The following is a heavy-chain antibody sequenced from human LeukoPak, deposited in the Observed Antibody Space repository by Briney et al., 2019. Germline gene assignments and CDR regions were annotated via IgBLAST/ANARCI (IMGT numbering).Heavy chain of an antibody. CDR2: ISSSSSYI. V-gene: IGHV3-21*01. CDR1: GFTFSSYS. Sequence: GGSRRLSCAASGFTFSSYSMNWVRQAPGKGLEWVSSISSSSSYIYYADSVKGRFTISRDNAKNSLYLQMNSLRAEDTAVYYCAREDCSSTSCYENYWGQGTLVTVSS. CDR3: AREDCSSTSCYENY. D-gene: IGHD2-2*01. J-gene: IGHJ4*02.